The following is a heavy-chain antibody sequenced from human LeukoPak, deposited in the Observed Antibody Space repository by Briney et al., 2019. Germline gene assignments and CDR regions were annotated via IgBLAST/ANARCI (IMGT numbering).Heavy chain of an antibody. D-gene: IGHD2-21*02. V-gene: IGHV3-30*03. Sequence: GGSLRLSCAASAFTLSSYGMHWVRQAPGKGLEWVAVTSYDGRNAYYGDPVKGRFTVSRDNSKNTVYLEMNSLRAEDTAVYHCAEHQLKGDSPYGMWGQGTMVTVSS. CDR1: AFTLSSYG. CDR3: AEHQLKGDSPYGM. CDR2: TSYDGRNA. J-gene: IGHJ3*02.